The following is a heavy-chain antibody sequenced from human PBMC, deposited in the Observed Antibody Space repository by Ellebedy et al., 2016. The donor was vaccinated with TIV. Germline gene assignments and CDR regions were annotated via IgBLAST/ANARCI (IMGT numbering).Heavy chain of an antibody. CDR2: IHSSGNT. J-gene: IGHJ5*02. Sequence: SETLSLXXSVSGASVNLYYWSWIRKPPGKGLEWLGFIHSSGNTNYSPSLRSRVSISVDTSKNQFSLSPTSVTAADTAVYYCARGAVAATMDPWFSPWGQGILVTVSS. CDR3: ARGAVAATMDPWFSP. V-gene: IGHV4-59*02. D-gene: IGHD2-2*01. CDR1: GASVNLYY.